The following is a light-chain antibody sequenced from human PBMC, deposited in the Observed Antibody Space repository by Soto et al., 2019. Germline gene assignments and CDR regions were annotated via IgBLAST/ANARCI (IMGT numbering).Light chain of an antibody. J-gene: IGLJ1*01. Sequence: SYELTQPPSVSVAPGQTARITCGRDNIGSQSVHWYQQRPNQAPVLVVYDDSDRPSGIPERFSGSNSGNTATLTISRVEAGDEADFYCQVCHSSNDHCVFGSGTKLTVL. V-gene: IGLV3-21*02. CDR1: NIGSQS. CDR3: QVCHSSNDHCV. CDR2: DDS.